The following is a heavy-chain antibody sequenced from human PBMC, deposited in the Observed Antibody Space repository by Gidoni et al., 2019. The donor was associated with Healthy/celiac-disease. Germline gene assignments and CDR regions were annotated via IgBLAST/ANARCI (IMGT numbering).Heavy chain of an antibody. CDR2: IYPGDSDT. CDR3: ASSTTVTTNYYYGMDV. J-gene: IGHJ6*02. Sequence: EVQLVQSGAEVTKPGESLKISCKGSGYSFTSYWIGWVRQMPGKGLEWMGIIYPGDSDTRYSPSFQGQVTISADKSISTAYLQWSSLKASDTAMYYCASSTTVTTNYYYGMDVWGQGTTVTVSS. D-gene: IGHD4-4*01. CDR1: GYSFTSYW. V-gene: IGHV5-51*01.